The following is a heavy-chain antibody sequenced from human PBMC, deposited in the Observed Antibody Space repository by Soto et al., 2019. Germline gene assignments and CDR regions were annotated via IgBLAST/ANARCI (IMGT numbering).Heavy chain of an antibody. CDR1: VGTFSSYT. Sequence: QVQLVQSGAEVKKPGSSVKVSGKASVGTFSSYTSSWVRQGPGQGLDWLGRIIPILGIANYAPKFHGRVTITGDKSTSKAYMELSSLRSEHTGVSYCASRSEYSSSSGFASWFYPWVQGTLVTVSS. D-gene: IGHD6-6*01. V-gene: IGHV1-69*02. J-gene: IGHJ5*02. CDR3: ASRSEYSSSSGFASWFYP. CDR2: IIPILGIA.